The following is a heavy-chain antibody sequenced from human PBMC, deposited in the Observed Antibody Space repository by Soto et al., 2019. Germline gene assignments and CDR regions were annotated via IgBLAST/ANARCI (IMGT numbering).Heavy chain of an antibody. CDR3: AKDRSYYGSGEGDWFDP. CDR2: ISGSGGST. J-gene: IGHJ5*02. V-gene: IGHV3-23*01. CDR1: GFTFSSYA. D-gene: IGHD3-10*01. Sequence: GGSLRLSCAASGFTFSSYAMSWVRQAPGKGLEWVSAISGSGGSTYYADSVKGRFTISRDNSKNTLYLQMNSLRAEDTAVYYCAKDRSYYGSGEGDWFDPWGQGTLVTVSS.